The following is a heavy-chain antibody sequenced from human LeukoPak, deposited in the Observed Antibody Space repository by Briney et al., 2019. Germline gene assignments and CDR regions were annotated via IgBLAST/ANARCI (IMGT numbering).Heavy chain of an antibody. V-gene: IGHV1-3*01. CDR3: ARGYSYYNFDY. CDR2: INAGNGNT. D-gene: IGHD5-18*01. CDR1: GYTFTSYA. J-gene: IGHJ4*02. Sequence: ASVKVSCKASGYTFTSYAMHWVRQAPGQRLERMGWINAGNGNTKYSQKFQGRVTITRDTSASTAYMELSSLRSEDTAVYYCARGYSYYNFDYWGQGTLVTVSS.